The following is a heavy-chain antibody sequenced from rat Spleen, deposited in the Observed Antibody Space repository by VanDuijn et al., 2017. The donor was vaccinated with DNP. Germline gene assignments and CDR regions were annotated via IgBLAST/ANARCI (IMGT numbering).Heavy chain of an antibody. Sequence: EVQLVESGGGLVQPGRSLKLSCAASGLTFTHYDMVWVRQAPTKGLDWVASIIYGGDRSYYRDSVKGRFTISRDNAENTLYLQMNSLRSEDTATYYCTRSTGFDYWGQGVMVTVSS. J-gene: IGHJ2*01. CDR1: GLTFTHYD. V-gene: IGHV5-7*01. CDR2: IIYGGDRS. CDR3: TRSTGFDY. D-gene: IGHD4-2*01.